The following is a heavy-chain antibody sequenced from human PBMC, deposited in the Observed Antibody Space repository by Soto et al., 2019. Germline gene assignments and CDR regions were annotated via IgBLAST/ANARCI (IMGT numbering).Heavy chain of an antibody. CDR2: IYYSGST. V-gene: IGHV4-39*01. D-gene: IGHD6-13*01. CDR3: ASRGDSSSYYFDY. CDR1: GGSISSSSYY. Sequence: QLQLQESGPGLVKPSETLSLTCTVSGGSISSSSYYWGWIRQPPGKGLEWIGSIYYSGSTYYNPSLKSRVTISVDTSKNQFSLKLSSVTAADTAVYYCASRGDSSSYYFDYWGQGTLVTVSS. J-gene: IGHJ4*02.